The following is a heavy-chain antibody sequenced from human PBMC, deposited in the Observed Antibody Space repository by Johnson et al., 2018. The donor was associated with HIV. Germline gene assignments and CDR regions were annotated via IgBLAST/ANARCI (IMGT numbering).Heavy chain of an antibody. CDR3: ARGPVFDI. CDR2: ISWNSGSI. CDR1: GFTFDDHA. Sequence: VQLVESGGGLVQPGRSLRLSCVASGFTFDDHAMHWVRQAPGKGLEWVSGISWNSGSIAYADSVKGRFTISRDNAKNSLYLQMNSLRAEDTAVYYCARGPVFDIWGQGTMVTVSS. V-gene: IGHV3-9*01. J-gene: IGHJ3*02.